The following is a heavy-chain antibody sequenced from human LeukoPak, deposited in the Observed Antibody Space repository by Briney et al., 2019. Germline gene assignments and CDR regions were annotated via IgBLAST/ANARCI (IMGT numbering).Heavy chain of an antibody. J-gene: IGHJ4*02. CDR1: GFTVSNNY. D-gene: IGHD1-26*01. V-gene: IGHV3-66*01. CDR3: ARDSGGSYYTDY. CDR2: IYSGGGT. Sequence: GGSLRLSCAASGFTVSNNYMSWVRQAPGKGLERVSVIYSGGGTYYADSVKGRFTISRDNSKNTLYLQMNSLRAEDTAVYYCARDSGGSYYTDYWGQGTLVTVSS.